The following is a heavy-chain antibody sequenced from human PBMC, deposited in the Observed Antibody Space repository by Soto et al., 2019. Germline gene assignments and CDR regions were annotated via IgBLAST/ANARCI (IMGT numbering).Heavy chain of an antibody. CDR2: IIPIFGTA. V-gene: IGHV1-69*06. J-gene: IGHJ3*02. Sequence: GASVKVSCKASGGTFSSYAISWVRQAPGKGLEWMGGIIPIFGTANYAQKFQGRVTITADKSTSTAYMELSSLRSEDTAVYYCARALSSHGGGDAFDIWGQGTMVTVSS. D-gene: IGHD6-6*01. CDR3: ARALSSHGGGDAFDI. CDR1: GGTFSSYA.